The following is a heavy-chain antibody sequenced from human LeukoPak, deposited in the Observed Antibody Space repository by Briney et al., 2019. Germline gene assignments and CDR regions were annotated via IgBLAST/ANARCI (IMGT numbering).Heavy chain of an antibody. CDR2: IYTSGST. J-gene: IGHJ5*02. D-gene: IGHD2/OR15-2a*01. Sequence: SETLSLPCTVSGVPISSGSYYWSWIRQPAGKGLEWIGRIYTSGSTNYNPSLKSRVTISVDTSKNQFSLKLSSVTAADTAVYYCARAPSLNSWFDPWGQGTLVTVSS. CDR1: GVPISSGSYY. CDR3: ARAPSLNSWFDP. V-gene: IGHV4-61*02.